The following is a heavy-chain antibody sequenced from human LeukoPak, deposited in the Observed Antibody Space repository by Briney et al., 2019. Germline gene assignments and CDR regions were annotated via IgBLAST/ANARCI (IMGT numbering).Heavy chain of an antibody. Sequence: ASVKVSCKASGYTFTGYCMHWVRQAPGQGLEWMGWINPNSGGTNYAQKFQGRVTMTRDTSISTAYMELSRLRSDDTAVYYCAREGSRDGYNLGYDYWGQGTLVTVSS. CDR1: GYTFTGYC. D-gene: IGHD5-24*01. CDR3: AREGSRDGYNLGYDY. J-gene: IGHJ4*02. CDR2: INPNSGGT. V-gene: IGHV1-2*02.